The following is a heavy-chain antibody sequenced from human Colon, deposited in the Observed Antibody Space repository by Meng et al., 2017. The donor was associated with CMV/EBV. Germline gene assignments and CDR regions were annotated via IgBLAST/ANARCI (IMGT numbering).Heavy chain of an antibody. Sequence: GESLKISCAASGFPFSDFPMHWVRQAPGKGLEWVAVISYDGGNKYYADSVKGRFTISRDNSKNTLYLQMNSLRAEDTAVYYCARDLRSRGGRGYYYYGMDVWGQGTTVTVSS. V-gene: IGHV3-30*14. J-gene: IGHJ6*02. CDR2: ISYDGGNK. CDR1: GFPFSDFP. CDR3: ARDLRSRGGRGYYYYGMDV.